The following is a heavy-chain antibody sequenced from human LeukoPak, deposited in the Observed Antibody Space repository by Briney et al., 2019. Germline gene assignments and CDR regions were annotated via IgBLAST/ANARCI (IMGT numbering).Heavy chain of an antibody. Sequence: ASVKVSCKASGYTFTSYGISWVRQAPGQGLEWMGWISAYNGNTNYAQKLQGRVTMTTDTSTSTAYMELRSLRSDDTAVYYCARATYGSGSYYLDYWGQGTLVTVFS. J-gene: IGHJ4*02. CDR3: ARATYGSGSYYLDY. CDR1: GYTFTSYG. D-gene: IGHD3-10*01. CDR2: ISAYNGNT. V-gene: IGHV1-18*01.